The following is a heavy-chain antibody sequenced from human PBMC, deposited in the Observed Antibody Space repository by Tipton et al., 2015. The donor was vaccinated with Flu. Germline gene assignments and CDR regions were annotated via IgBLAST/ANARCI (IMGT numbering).Heavy chain of an antibody. V-gene: IGHV3-23*01. CDR3: TRALDY. CDR1: GFTFSSYA. CDR2: ISGSGGST. J-gene: IGHJ4*02. Sequence: SLRLSCVASGFTFSSYAMSWVRQVPGKGLEWVSVISGSGGSTYYADSVKGRFTISRDNAKNSLYLQMNSLRAEDTAVYYCTRALDYWGQGTPVTVSS.